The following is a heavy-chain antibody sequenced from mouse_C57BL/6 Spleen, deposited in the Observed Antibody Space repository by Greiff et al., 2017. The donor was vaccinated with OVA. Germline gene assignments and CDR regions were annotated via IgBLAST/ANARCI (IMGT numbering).Heavy chain of an antibody. D-gene: IGHD1-1*01. Sequence: VQLQQSGPGLVKPSQSLSLTCSVTGYSITSGYYWNWIRQFPGNKLEWMGYISYDGSNNYNPSLKNRISITRDTSKNQFFLKLNSVTTEDTATYYCARLDGSSYWYFDVWGTGTTVTVSS. CDR3: ARLDGSSYWYFDV. CDR2: ISYDGSN. V-gene: IGHV3-6*01. CDR1: GYSITSGYY. J-gene: IGHJ1*03.